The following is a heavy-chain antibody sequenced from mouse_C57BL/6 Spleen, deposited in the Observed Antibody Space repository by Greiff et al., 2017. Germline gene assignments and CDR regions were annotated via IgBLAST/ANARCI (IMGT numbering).Heavy chain of an antibody. Sequence: EVKLVESGGGLVQPGGSLKLSCAASGFTFSDYYMYWVRQTPEKRLEWVAYISNGGGSTYYPDTVKGRFTISRDYANNTLYLQMSRLKSDDTAMYYCARQSSYGYFDVWGTGTTVTVSS. CDR1: GFTFSDYY. V-gene: IGHV5-12*01. J-gene: IGHJ1*03. CDR3: ARQSSYGYFDV. CDR2: ISNGGGST. D-gene: IGHD1-1*01.